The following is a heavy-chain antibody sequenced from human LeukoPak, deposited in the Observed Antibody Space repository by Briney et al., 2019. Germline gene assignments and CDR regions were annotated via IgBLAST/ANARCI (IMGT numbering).Heavy chain of an antibody. CDR3: AHRLLGSGWYRAFDY. Sequence: SGPTLVKPTQPLTLTCTFSGFSLSTSAVGVGWIRQPPGKALEWLALIYWNDDKRYNPSLKSRLTITKDTSKNQVVLTMTNMDPVDTATYYCAHRLLGSGWYRAFDYWGQGALVTVSS. J-gene: IGHJ4*02. CDR1: GFSLSTSAVG. CDR2: IYWNDDK. D-gene: IGHD6-19*01. V-gene: IGHV2-5*01.